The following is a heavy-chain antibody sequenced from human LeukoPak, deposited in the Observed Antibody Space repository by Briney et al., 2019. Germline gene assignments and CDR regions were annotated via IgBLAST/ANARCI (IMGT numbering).Heavy chain of an antibody. CDR1: GFTFSSYA. CDR2: ISSNGGST. Sequence: GGSLRLSCAASGFTFSSYAMHWVRQAPGKGLEYVSAISSNGGSTYYANSVEGRFTISRDNSKNTLYLQMGSLRAEDMAVYYCARDPGYSSGYYYYGMDVWGQGTTVTVSS. V-gene: IGHV3-64*01. D-gene: IGHD6-19*01. J-gene: IGHJ6*02. CDR3: ARDPGYSSGYYYYGMDV.